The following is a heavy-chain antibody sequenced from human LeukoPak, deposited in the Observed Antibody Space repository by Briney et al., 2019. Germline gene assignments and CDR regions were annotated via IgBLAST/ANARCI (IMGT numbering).Heavy chain of an antibody. CDR3: AKDWALRAAGSFDY. V-gene: IGHV3-23*01. CDR1: GFTFSSFA. J-gene: IGHJ4*02. D-gene: IGHD6-13*01. Sequence: GSLRLSCAASGFTFSSFAMTWVRQAPGKGLEWVSTINHSGGSTSYADSVKGRFTTSRDNSKNTLYLQMNSLRAEDTAVYYCAKDWALRAAGSFDYWGQGTLVTVSS. CDR2: INHSGGST.